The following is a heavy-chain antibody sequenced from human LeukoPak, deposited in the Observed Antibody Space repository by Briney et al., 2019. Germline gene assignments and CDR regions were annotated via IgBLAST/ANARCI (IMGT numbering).Heavy chain of an antibody. D-gene: IGHD3-10*01. CDR3: AKDRRAGSYDY. V-gene: IGHV3-23*01. Sequence: GGSLRLSCAASGFTFSSCAMGWVRQAPGKGLEWVSGISASGGTTYYADSVKGRFTISRDNSKNTLYLQMNSLRAEDTAVYYCAKDRRAGSYDYWGQGTLVTVSS. J-gene: IGHJ4*02. CDR1: GFTFSSCA. CDR2: ISASGGTT.